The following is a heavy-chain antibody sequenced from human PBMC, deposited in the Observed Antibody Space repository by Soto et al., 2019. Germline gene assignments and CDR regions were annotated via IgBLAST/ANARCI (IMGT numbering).Heavy chain of an antibody. CDR3: ARVFTMVRGVRYYGMDV. CDR1: GGSISSYY. V-gene: IGHV4-59*01. Sequence: TLSLTCTVSGGSISSYYWSWIRQPPGKGLEWIGYIYYSGSTNYNPSLKSRVTISVDTSKNQFSLKLSSVTAADTAVYYCARVFTMVRGVRYYGMDVWGQGTTVTVSS. CDR2: IYYSGST. D-gene: IGHD3-10*01. J-gene: IGHJ6*02.